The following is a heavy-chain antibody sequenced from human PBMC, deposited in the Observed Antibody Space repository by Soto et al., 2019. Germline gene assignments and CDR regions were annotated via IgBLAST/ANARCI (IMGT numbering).Heavy chain of an antibody. CDR1: GGSISSGGYY. CDR3: ARDDRLVADY. Sequence: SDTLSLTCTVSGGSISSGGYYWSWIRQHPGKGLEWIGYIYYSGSTYYNPSLKSRVTISVDTSKNQFSLKLSSVTAADTAVYYCARDDRLVADYWGQGTLVTVSS. CDR2: IYYSGST. J-gene: IGHJ4*02. D-gene: IGHD2-2*01. V-gene: IGHV4-31*03.